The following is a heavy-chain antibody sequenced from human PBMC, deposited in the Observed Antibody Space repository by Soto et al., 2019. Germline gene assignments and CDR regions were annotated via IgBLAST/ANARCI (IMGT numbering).Heavy chain of an antibody. Sequence: GASVKVSCNASGYTFTGYYMHWVRQAPGQGLEWMGWINPNSGGTNYAQKFQGWVTMTRDTSISTAYMELSRLRSDDTALYYCARVRTSTWGLDDVDIWGQGTMVTVSS. CDR2: INPNSGGT. CDR3: ARVRTSTWGLDDVDI. J-gene: IGHJ3*02. V-gene: IGHV1-2*04. D-gene: IGHD6-13*01. CDR1: GYTFTGYY.